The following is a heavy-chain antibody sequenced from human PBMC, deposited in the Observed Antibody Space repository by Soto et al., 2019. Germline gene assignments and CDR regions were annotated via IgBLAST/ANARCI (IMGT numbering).Heavy chain of an antibody. D-gene: IGHD6-19*01. CDR1: GGSISSSNW. CDR2: IYHSGST. V-gene: IGHV4-4*02. J-gene: IGHJ4*02. CDR3: ARVHSSGGMNYFDY. Sequence: QVQLQESGPGLVKPSGTLSLTCAVSGGSISSSNWWSWVRQPPGKGLEWIREIYHSGSTHYNPSLKSRVTISVDKSKNQFSLKLSSVTAADTAVYYCARVHSSGGMNYFDYWGQGTLVTVSS.